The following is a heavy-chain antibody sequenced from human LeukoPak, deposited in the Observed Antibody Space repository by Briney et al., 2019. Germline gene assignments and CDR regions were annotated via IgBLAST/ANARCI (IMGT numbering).Heavy chain of an antibody. Sequence: SETLSLTCTVSGGSISTYYWSWIRQPPGKGPEWIGYIFNSWTTNYHPSFKSRVTISVDTSKNQFSLKLRSVTAADTAIYYCARSLFRRSSGLPFDYWGQGTLVTVSS. CDR1: GGSISTYY. D-gene: IGHD6-13*01. CDR3: ARSLFRRSSGLPFDY. V-gene: IGHV4-59*01. CDR2: IFNSWTT. J-gene: IGHJ4*02.